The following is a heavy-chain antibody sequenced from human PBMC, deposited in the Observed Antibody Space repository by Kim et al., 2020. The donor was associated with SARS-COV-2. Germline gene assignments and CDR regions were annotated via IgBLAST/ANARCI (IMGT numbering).Heavy chain of an antibody. V-gene: IGHV1-2*02. Sequence: KFQGRVTMTRDTSISTAYMELSRLRSDDTAVYYCARPRFRGWNFSYWFDPWGQGTLVTVSS. CDR3: ARPRFRGWNFSYWFDP. D-gene: IGHD1-7*01. J-gene: IGHJ5*02.